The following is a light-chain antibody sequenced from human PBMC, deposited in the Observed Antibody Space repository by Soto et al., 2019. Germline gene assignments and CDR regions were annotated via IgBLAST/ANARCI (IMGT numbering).Light chain of an antibody. CDR3: QQFATSPLT. Sequence: ENVLTQSPVTLSFSPVERSTLSFSASQSLSSSYLAWYQQKPGQAPRLLIYGASSRATGIPDRFSGSGSGTDFTLTISRLEPEDFAVYYCQQFATSPLTFGGGTKVDIK. CDR2: GAS. CDR1: QSLSSSY. J-gene: IGKJ4*01. V-gene: IGKV3-20*01.